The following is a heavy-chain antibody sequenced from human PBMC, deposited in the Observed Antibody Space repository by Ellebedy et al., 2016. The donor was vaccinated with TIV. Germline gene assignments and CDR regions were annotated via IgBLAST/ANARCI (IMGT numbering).Heavy chain of an antibody. CDR1: GFTFSSYW. CDR3: AGDPSSGNNWYYYLNY. V-gene: IGHV3-74*01. J-gene: IGHJ4*02. D-gene: IGHD6-13*01. CDR2: INSDGSST. Sequence: GGSLRLXCAASGFTFSSYWMYWVRQAPGKGLVWVSRINSDGSSTTYADSVKGQFTISRDNAKNSLYLQMNSLRDEDTAVYYCAGDPSSGNNWYYYLNYWGQGTLVTVSS.